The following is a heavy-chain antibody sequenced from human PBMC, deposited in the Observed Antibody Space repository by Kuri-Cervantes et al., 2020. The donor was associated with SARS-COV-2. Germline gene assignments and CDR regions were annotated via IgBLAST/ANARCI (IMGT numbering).Heavy chain of an antibody. D-gene: IGHD5-18*01. V-gene: IGHV3-30*02. CDR2: IRYDGSNK. CDR1: GFTFSSYG. J-gene: IGHJ4*02. CDR3: AKDTLTGHSHGNFDY. Sequence: GESLKISCAASGFTFSSYGMHWARRAPGKGLEWVAFIRYDGSNKYYADSVKGRFTISRDNSKNTLYLQMNSLGVEDTAVYYCAKDTLTGHSHGNFDYWGQGTLVTVSS.